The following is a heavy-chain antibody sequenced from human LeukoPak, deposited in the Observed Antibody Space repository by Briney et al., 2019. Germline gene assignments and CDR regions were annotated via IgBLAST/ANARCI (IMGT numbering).Heavy chain of an antibody. CDR2: IWFDGSNK. D-gene: IGHD1-14*01. CDR3: ARASGPFDY. CDR1: GFTFSKYG. Sequence: PGRSLRLSCAASGFTFSKYGMHWVRQAPGKGLEWVAVIWFDGSNKYYADSVKGRFTISRDNSKDTLYLQMSSLRVEDTALYYCARASGPFDYSGQGTLVTVSS. V-gene: IGHV3-33*01. J-gene: IGHJ4*02.